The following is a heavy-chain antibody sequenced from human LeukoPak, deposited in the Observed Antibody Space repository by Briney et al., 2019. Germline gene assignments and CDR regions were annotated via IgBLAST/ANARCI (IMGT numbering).Heavy chain of an antibody. CDR1: GFTFSTYA. D-gene: IGHD3-22*01. Sequence: GGSLRLSCAASGFTFSTYAMSWVRQAPGKGLDWVSVLSGSGGTTYYADSVKGRFTISRDNSKNTLYLQMNSLRAEDTAVYYCARDRGTMIVVADYYFDYWGQGTLVTVSS. V-gene: IGHV3-23*01. CDR2: LSGSGGTT. CDR3: ARDRGTMIVVADYYFDY. J-gene: IGHJ4*02.